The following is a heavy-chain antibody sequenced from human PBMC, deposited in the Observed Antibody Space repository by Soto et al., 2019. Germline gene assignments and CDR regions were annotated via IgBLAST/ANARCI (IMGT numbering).Heavy chain of an antibody. CDR1: GGSISSYY. CDR3: ARDSSGSFVAYFDL. D-gene: IGHD3-22*01. V-gene: IGHV4-59*01. Sequence: QVQLLESGPELVKPSETLSLTCTVSGGSISSYYWNWIRQSPGKGLEWIGYVYDTGRTDYNPSLTSRVTISVDTSKNQFSLKLKSVTAADTAVYYCARDSSGSFVAYFDLWGRGTLVAVSS. J-gene: IGHJ2*01. CDR2: VYDTGRT.